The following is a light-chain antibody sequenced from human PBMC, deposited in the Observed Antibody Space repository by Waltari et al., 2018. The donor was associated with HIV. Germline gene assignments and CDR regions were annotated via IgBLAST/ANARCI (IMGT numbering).Light chain of an antibody. Sequence: EIVLTQSPGTLSLPPGERATLSCRASQSVSRNYLAWYQHKPGQAPRVLIHGASTRATGIPGRFSGSGSETDFTLTIIGLEPEDFAVYYCQQYGDSRWTFGQGTKVEMK. V-gene: IGKV3-20*01. J-gene: IGKJ1*01. CDR1: QSVSRNY. CDR2: GAS. CDR3: QQYGDSRWT.